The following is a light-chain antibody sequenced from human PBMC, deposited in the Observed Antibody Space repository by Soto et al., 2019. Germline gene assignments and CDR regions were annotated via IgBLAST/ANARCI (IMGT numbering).Light chain of an antibody. CDR3: QQYLDWPPGT. CDR1: QSVSSS. CDR2: DTS. Sequence: EIVVTQSPATLSVSPGERVTLSCRASQSVSSSLAWSQQRPGQAPRLLIYDTSTRAAGISARFSGSGSGTESTLTISSLQSEGFAVYYCQQYLDWPPGTFGQGTAVEIK. V-gene: IGKV3-15*01. J-gene: IGKJ1*01.